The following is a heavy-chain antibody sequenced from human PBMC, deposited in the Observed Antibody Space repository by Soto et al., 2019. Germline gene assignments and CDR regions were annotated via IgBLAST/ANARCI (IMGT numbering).Heavy chain of an antibody. CDR3: SRGASMPPSVRTSPLDY. J-gene: IGHJ4*02. V-gene: IGHV4-30-4*08. D-gene: IGHD2-2*01. CDR2: IYPTGST. Sequence: QVQLQESGPGLVKPSQTLSLICTVSGDAISNDNYYWSWIRQPPGKGLEWIGYIYPTGSTTYNPSLRRRLTMSIDPSKSHVSLKLTSVTAADTAVYYCSRGASMPPSVRTSPLDYWGQGTLVTVSS. CDR1: GDAISNDNYY.